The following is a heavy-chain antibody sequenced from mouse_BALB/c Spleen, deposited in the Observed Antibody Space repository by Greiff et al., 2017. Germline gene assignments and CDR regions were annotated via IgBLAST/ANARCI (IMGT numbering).Heavy chain of an antibody. D-gene: IGHD1-1*01. CDR3: DRNYYGSAMDY. V-gene: IGHV2-2*02. J-gene: IGHJ4*01. CDR1: GFSLTSYG. Sequence: VMLVESGPGLVQPSQSLSITCTVSGFSLTSYGVHWVRQSPGKGLEWLGVIWSGGSTDYNAAFISRLSTSNDNSKSQVFFKMNSLQANDTAIYYCDRNYYGSAMDYWGQGTSVTVSS. CDR2: IWSGGST.